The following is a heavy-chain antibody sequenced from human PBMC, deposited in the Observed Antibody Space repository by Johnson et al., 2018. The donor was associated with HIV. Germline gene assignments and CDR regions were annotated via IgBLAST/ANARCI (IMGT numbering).Heavy chain of an antibody. CDR3: AKGRGSPPGAFDI. Sequence: QVQLVESGGGVVQPGGSLRLSCAASGFTFSSYGMHWVRQAPGKGLEWVAVISYDGSNKYYADSVKGRFTISRDNSKNTLYLQLNSLRAADTALYYCAKGRGSPPGAFDIWCQGTMVTVSS. J-gene: IGHJ3*02. CDR1: GFTFSSYG. CDR2: ISYDGSNK. D-gene: IGHD1-26*01. V-gene: IGHV3-30*19.